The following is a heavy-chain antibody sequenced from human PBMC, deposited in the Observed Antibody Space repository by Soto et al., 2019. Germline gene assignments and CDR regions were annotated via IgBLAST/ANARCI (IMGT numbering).Heavy chain of an antibody. D-gene: IGHD3-10*01. CDR3: ARDRPMVRGVTLYGMDV. CDR1: GGTFSSYA. J-gene: IGHJ6*02. CDR2: IIPIFGTA. V-gene: IGHV1-69*13. Sequence: ASVKVSCKASGGTFSSYAISWVRQAPGQGLEWMGGIIPIFGTANYAQKFQGRVTITADESTSTAYMELSSLRSEDTAVYYCARDRPMVRGVTLYGMDVWGQGTTVTVSS.